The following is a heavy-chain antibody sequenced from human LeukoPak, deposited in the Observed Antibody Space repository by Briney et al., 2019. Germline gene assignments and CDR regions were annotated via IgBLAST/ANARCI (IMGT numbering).Heavy chain of an antibody. CDR2: ISGSGSST. D-gene: IGHD6-19*01. V-gene: IGHV3-23*01. CDR3: AKWYSSGWYAAFDY. J-gene: IGHJ4*02. CDR1: GFTFSSYA. Sequence: GASLRLSCAASGFTFSSYAMSWVRQAPGKGLEWVSAISGSGSSTYYADSVKGRFTISRDNSKNTLYLQMNSLRAEDTAVYYCAKWYSSGWYAAFDYWGQGTLVTVSS.